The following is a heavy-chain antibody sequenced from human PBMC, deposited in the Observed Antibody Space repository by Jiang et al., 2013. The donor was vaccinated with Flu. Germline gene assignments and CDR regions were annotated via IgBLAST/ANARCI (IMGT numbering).Heavy chain of an antibody. Sequence: QTLSLTCAISGDSVSSNSAGWNWIRQSPSRGLEWLGRAYYRSKWYTDYGLSMKSRLTINADTSRNQLSLQLNSVTPEDTAVYYCTRGSYDSSGYYSIGYFDHWGQGTLV. CDR3: TRGSYDSSGYYSIGYFDH. CDR2: AYYRSKWYT. D-gene: IGHD3-22*01. V-gene: IGHV6-1*01. J-gene: IGHJ4*02. CDR1: GDSVSSNSAG.